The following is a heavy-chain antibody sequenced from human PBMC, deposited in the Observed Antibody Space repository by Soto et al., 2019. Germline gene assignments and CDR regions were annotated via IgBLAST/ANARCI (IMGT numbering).Heavy chain of an antibody. J-gene: IGHJ6*02. CDR3: AKDGYYNDFDV. Sequence: GGSLSLSCEASGFTFMRDWMNLVRQAPGKGLEWVANIKQDGSEKYYADSVKGRFTIARDNSKKSLYLHRNSLRAEATAVYHCAKDGYYNDFDVWGQGTTVTVSS. CDR2: IKQDGSEK. V-gene: IGHV3-7*01. CDR1: GFTFMRDW.